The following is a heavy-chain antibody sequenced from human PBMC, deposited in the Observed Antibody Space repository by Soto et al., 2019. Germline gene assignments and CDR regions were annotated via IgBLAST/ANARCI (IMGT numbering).Heavy chain of an antibody. D-gene: IGHD6-13*01. V-gene: IGHV4-59*01. CDR3: ARDYTSSPNWSDP. Sequence: QVQLQESGPGLVKPSETLSLTCTVFGGSISDYYWSWIRQPPGKGLEWIGYIYYSGSTKYNPSLKSRVTISVDTSKNQFSLKVSSVTAADTAVYYCARDYTSSPNWSDPWGQGTLVTVSS. CDR1: GGSISDYY. CDR2: IYYSGST. J-gene: IGHJ5*02.